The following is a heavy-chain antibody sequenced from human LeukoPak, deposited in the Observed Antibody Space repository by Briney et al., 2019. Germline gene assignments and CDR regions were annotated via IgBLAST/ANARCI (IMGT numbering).Heavy chain of an antibody. D-gene: IGHD3-22*01. CDR2: IYPGDSDT. CDR1: GYSFTSYW. Sequence: GESLKISCQASGYSFTSYWIGWVRQLPGKGLEWMGIIYPGDSDTRYSPSFQGQVTISADKSISAAYLQWSSLKASDTAMYYCARPDYYDSSGYSDYWGQGTLVTVSS. CDR3: ARPDYYDSSGYSDY. V-gene: IGHV5-51*01. J-gene: IGHJ4*02.